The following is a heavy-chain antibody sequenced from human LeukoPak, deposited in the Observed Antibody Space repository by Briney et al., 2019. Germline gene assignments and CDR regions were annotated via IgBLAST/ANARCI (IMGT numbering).Heavy chain of an antibody. CDR3: ARDRDCSSTSCYYRWFDP. D-gene: IGHD2-2*01. CDR1: GYTFTSYY. V-gene: IGHV1-18*04. J-gene: IGHJ5*02. CDR2: ISAYNGNT. Sequence: ASVKVSCKASGYTFTSYYMHWVRQAPGQGLEWMGWISAYNGNTNYAQKLQGRVTMTTDTSTSTAYMELRSLRSDGTAVYYCARDRDCSSTSCYYRWFDPWGQGTLVTVSS.